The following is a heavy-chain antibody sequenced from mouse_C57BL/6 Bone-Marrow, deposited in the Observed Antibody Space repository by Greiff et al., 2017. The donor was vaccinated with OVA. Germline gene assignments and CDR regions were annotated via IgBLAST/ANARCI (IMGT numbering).Heavy chain of an antibody. CDR1: GYTFTSYG. D-gene: IGHD2-4*01. CDR3: ARRENYVRVWFAY. V-gene: IGHV1-81*01. J-gene: IGHJ3*01. Sequence: QVQLVESGAELARPGASVKLSCKASGYTFTSYGISWVKQRTGQGLEWIGEIYPRSGNTYYNEKFKGKATLTADKSSSTAYMELRSLTSEDSAVYFCARRENYVRVWFAYWGQGTLVTVSA. CDR2: IYPRSGNT.